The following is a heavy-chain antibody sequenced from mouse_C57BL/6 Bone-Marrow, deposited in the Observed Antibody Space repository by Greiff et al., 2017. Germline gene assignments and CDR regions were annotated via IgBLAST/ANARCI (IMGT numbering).Heavy chain of an antibody. J-gene: IGHJ3*01. CDR1: GFNIKDDY. Sequence: VQLQESGAELVRPGASVKLSCTASGFNIKDDYMHWVKQRPEQGLEWIGWIDPENGDTEYASKFQGKATIPADTSSNTAYLQLSSLTSEDTAVYYCTDSNYVWFAYWGQGTLVTVSA. CDR3: TDSNYVWFAY. D-gene: IGHD2-5*01. V-gene: IGHV14-4*01. CDR2: IDPENGDT.